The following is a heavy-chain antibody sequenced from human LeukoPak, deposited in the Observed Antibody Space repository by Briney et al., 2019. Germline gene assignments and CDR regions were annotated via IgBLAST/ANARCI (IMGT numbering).Heavy chain of an antibody. CDR1: GFSLSTSGMC. D-gene: IGHD3-16*02. CDR2: IDWDDDK. Sequence: SGPTLVNXTQTLTLTCTFSGFSLSTSGMCVSWIRQPPGKALEWLARIDWDDDKYYSTSLKTRLTISKDTSKNQVVLTMTNMDPVDTATYYCARIRQMDDYVWGSYRPKYYFDYWGQGTLVTVSS. CDR3: ARIRQMDDYVWGSYRPKYYFDY. J-gene: IGHJ4*02. V-gene: IGHV2-70*11.